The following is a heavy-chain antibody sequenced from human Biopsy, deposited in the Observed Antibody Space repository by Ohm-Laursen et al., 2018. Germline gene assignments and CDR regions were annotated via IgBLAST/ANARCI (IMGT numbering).Heavy chain of an antibody. CDR2: IHYTGHI. CDR1: GDTISTYY. D-gene: IGHD5-12*01. V-gene: IGHV4-59*08. Sequence: SDTLSLTCTVSGDTISTYYWNWIRQTPGKGLEWIGYIHYTGHIRINPSLNSRATISVDTSKDQFSLKLSSLTAADTAIYYCARNRVDVVKVTTIGWNFDLWVRGTLVTVS. CDR3: ARNRVDVVKVTTIGWNFDL. J-gene: IGHJ2*01.